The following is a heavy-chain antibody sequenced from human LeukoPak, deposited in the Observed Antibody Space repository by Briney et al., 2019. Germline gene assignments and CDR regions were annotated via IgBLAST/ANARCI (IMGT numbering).Heavy chain of an antibody. J-gene: IGHJ4*02. V-gene: IGHV3-30*04. D-gene: IGHD3-10*01. CDR2: MSYDESNK. CDR3: ARGTVWFGELLSFDY. CDR1: GFTFSSYA. Sequence: PGGSLRLSCTVSGFTFSSYARHWVRQAPGKGLEWVAVMSYDESNKYYANSVKDRFTISSDNSKNTLYLQMKSLRAEDTAVYYCARGTVWFGELLSFDYWGQGTLVTVSS.